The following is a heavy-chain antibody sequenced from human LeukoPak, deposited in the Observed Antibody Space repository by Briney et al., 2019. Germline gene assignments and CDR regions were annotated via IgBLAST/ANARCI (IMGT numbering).Heavy chain of an antibody. CDR3: ARGVYIAAAQYGY. CDR1: GGSLSSHY. J-gene: IGHJ4*02. Sequence: SETLSLTCTVSGGSLSSHYWSRTRQPLGKGLEWIGYIYYSGTTNYNPSLKSRVTISVDTSKNQFSLKLSSVTAADTAVYYCARGVYIAAAQYGYWGQGTLVTVSS. CDR2: IYYSGTT. D-gene: IGHD6-13*01. V-gene: IGHV4-59*11.